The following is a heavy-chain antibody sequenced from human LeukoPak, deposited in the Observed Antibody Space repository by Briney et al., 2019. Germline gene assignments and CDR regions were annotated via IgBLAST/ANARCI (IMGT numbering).Heavy chain of an antibody. CDR2: ITSNGGGT. CDR3: AREVAAAEIDY. V-gene: IGHV3-64*01. D-gene: IGHD6-13*01. Sequence: GGSLRLSCATSGFTFANYDIHWVRQAPGKGLEFVSTITSNGGGTYYANSVKGRFTISRDNAKNSLYLQMNSLRAEDTAVYYCAREVAAAEIDYWGQGTLVTVSS. J-gene: IGHJ4*02. CDR1: GFTFANYD.